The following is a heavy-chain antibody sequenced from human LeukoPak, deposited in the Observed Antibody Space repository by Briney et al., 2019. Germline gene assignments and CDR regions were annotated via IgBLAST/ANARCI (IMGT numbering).Heavy chain of an antibody. CDR2: IYYSGST. V-gene: IGHV4-59*01. CDR3: ARVRSVYSSSTNLGRHFDS. Sequence: WGSLRLSFAASGFTFSDYYMSWIRQPPGKGLEWIGCIYYSGSTRYNPSLKSRVTISVDTPKNQFSLKLNSVTAADTAVYYCARVRSVYSSSTNLGRHFDSWGEGTLVTVSS. CDR1: GFTFSDYY. D-gene: IGHD6-6*01. J-gene: IGHJ4*02.